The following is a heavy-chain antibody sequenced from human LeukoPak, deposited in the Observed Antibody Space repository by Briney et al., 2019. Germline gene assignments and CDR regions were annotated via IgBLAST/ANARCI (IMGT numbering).Heavy chain of an antibody. Sequence: SQTLSLTCAVSGGSISSGGYSWSWIRQPPGKGLEWIGYIYHSGSTYYNPSLKSRVTISVDRSKNQFSLKLSSVTAADAAVYYCARGVYDSSGYYCLDYWGQGTLVTVSS. CDR1: GGSISSGGYS. V-gene: IGHV4-30-2*01. J-gene: IGHJ4*02. CDR3: ARGVYDSSGYYCLDY. CDR2: IYHSGST. D-gene: IGHD3-22*01.